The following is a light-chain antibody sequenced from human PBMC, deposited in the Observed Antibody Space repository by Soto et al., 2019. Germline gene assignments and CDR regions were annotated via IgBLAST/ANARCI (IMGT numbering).Light chain of an antibody. Sequence: EFVMTQSPATLSVSPGERATLSCRTSQTVGSNFAWYQQRPGQPPRLLIYGASTRATGIPPRFSGSGSGTDFTLTISSLEPEDFAVYYCQQRQNWPPLTFGGGSVVEIK. V-gene: IGKV3-15*01. CDR1: QTVGSN. CDR3: QQRQNWPPLT. CDR2: GAS. J-gene: IGKJ4*01.